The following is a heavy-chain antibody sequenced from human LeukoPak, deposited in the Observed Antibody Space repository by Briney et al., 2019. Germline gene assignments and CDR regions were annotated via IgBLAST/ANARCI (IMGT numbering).Heavy chain of an antibody. CDR2: IYHSGST. J-gene: IGHJ4*02. CDR3: ARVVFGVVISSFDY. CDR1: GGSISSSSYY. V-gene: IGHV4-39*07. Sequence: PSETLSLTCTVSGGSISSSSYYWGWIRQPPGKGREWIGSIYHSGSTYYNPSLKSRVTISVDTSKNQFSLKLSSVTAADTAVYYCARVVFGVVISSFDYWGQGTLVTVSS. D-gene: IGHD3-3*01.